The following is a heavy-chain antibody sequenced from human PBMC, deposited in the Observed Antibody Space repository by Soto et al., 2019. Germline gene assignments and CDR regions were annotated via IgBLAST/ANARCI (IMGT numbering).Heavy chain of an antibody. J-gene: IGHJ4*02. V-gene: IGHV3-21*01. CDR3: ASPPRNSGVYWYFFAY. D-gene: IGHD3-22*01. CDR1: GFTFSSYS. Sequence: GGSLRLSCAASGFTFSSYSMNWVRQAPGKGLEWVSSISSSSSYIYYADSVKGRFTISRDNAKNSLYLQMNSLRAEDTAVYYCASPPRNSGVYWYFFAYWARGTLYTVSS. CDR2: ISSSSSYI.